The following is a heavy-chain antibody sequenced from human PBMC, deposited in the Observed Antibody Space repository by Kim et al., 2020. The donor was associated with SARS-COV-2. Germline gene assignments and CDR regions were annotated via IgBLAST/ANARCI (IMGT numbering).Heavy chain of an antibody. CDR2: SAYNGNT. CDR3: ARTDY. J-gene: IGHJ4*02. V-gene: IGHV1-18*01. Sequence: SAYNGNTNYAQKLQGRVTMTTDTATSTAYMELRSLRSDDTAVYYCARTDYWGQGTLVTVSS.